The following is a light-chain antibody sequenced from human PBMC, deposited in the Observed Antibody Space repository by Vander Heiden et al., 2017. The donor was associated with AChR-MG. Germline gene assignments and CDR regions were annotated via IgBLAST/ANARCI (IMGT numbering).Light chain of an antibody. CDR1: QSISSN. J-gene: IGKJ1*01. Sequence: ETAMPQSPATLSVSPGERATLSCRASQSISSNLAWYQQKPGQAPRLLIYAASTRATGIPATFSGSGSGTEFTLTISSLQSEDFAVYYCQQYNNWPQTFGRGTKVEIK. CDR2: AAS. CDR3: QQYNNWPQT. V-gene: IGKV3-15*01.